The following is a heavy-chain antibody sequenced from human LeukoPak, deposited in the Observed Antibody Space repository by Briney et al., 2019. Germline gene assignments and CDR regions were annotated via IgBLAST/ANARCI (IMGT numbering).Heavy chain of an antibody. Sequence: ASVKVSCKASGYTLTGYYMHWVRQAPGQGLEWMGWINPNSGGTNYAQKFQGRVTMTRDTSISTAYMELSRLRSDDTAVYYCARGILQNYGHGIDYWGQGTLVTVSS. CDR2: INPNSGGT. J-gene: IGHJ4*02. V-gene: IGHV1-2*02. CDR1: GYTLTGYY. D-gene: IGHD3-10*01. CDR3: ARGILQNYGHGIDY.